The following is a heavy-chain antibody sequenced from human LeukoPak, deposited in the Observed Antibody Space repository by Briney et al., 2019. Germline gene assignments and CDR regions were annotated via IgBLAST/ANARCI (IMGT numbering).Heavy chain of an antibody. CDR2: INHSGNT. V-gene: IGHV4-34*01. D-gene: IGHD4-17*01. J-gene: IGHJ4*02. Sequence: SETLSLTCAVYGGPFSGYYWSWIRQPPGQGLEWIGEINHSGNTNYNPSLKSRVTISVDTSKNQFSLKLSSVTAADTAVYYCARGRGDYGEDFDYWGQGTLVTVSS. CDR1: GGPFSGYY. CDR3: ARGRGDYGEDFDY.